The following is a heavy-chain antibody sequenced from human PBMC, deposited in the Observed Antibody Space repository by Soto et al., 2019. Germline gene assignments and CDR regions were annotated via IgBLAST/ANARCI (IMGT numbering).Heavy chain of an antibody. D-gene: IGHD1-26*01. CDR2: INHSGST. J-gene: IGHJ4*02. V-gene: IGHV4-34*09. CDR1: GGSFSGYY. CDR3: ARGAVGATPFDY. Sequence: SETLSLTCAVYGGSFSGYYWSWIRQPPGKGLEWIGEINHSGSTYYNPSLKSRVTISVDTSKNQFSLKLSSVTAADTAVYYCARGAVGATPFDYWGQGTLVTVSS.